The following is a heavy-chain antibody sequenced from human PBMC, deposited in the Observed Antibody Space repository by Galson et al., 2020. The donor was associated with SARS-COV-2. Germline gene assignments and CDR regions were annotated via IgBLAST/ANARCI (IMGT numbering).Heavy chain of an antibody. D-gene: IGHD6-6*01. J-gene: IGHJ3*02. CDR2: IRSKVNSYAT. CDR3: TRVPAYSSSFWDGFDI. CDR1: GFTFSDSA. V-gene: IGHV3-73*01. Sequence: GGSLRLSCAASGFTFSDSAMHWVRQASGKGLEWVGRIRSKVNSYATAYAASVKVTFIISRDDSKNTAYPKMNSLKIEDTAVYSCTRVPAYSSSFWDGFDIWGQGTMVTVSS.